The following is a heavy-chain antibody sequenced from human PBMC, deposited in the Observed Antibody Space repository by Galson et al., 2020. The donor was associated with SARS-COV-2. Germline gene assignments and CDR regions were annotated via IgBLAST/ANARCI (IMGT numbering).Heavy chain of an antibody. CDR2: VSGYNGRT. CDR1: GYTFTHYG. J-gene: IGHJ3*02. V-gene: IGHV1-18*04. Sequence: ASVTVSCTASGYTFTHYGISWVRQAPGQGLQWMGWVSGYNGRTNYAQNLQGRVTMTTDTSTTTAYMELRSLRSDDTAIFYCGRDFWEDGSSWSDVFDIWGQGTVVTVSS. D-gene: IGHD6-13*01. CDR3: GRDFWEDGSSWSDVFDI.